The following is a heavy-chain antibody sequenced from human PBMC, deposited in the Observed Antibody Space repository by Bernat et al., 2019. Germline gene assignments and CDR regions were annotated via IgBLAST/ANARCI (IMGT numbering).Heavy chain of an antibody. CDR1: GISITSSSSY. V-gene: IGHV4-39*01. D-gene: IGHD5-12*01. CDR3: ERHLRQSGNTPDY. CDR2: IYYSGTT. Sequence: QLQLQESGPGLVKPSETLSLTCTVSGISITSSSSYWGWIRQPPGKRLEWIGAIYYSGTTYYNPSLKSRVTMSVDASSNQFSLTVNALTAADTAVYYCERHLRQSGNTPDYWGQGTLVTVSS. J-gene: IGHJ4*02.